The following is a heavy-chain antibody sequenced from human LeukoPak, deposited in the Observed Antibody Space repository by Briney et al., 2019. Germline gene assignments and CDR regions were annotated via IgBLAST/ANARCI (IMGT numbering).Heavy chain of an antibody. CDR1: GFTFSDYY. Sequence: GGSLRLSCAASGFTFSDYYMSWIREAPGKGLEWVSYISSSASTIYYADSVKGRFTISRDNAKNSLYLQMNSLRAEDTAVYYCARDLWNTMVRGVSGPVFDYWGQGTLVTVSS. D-gene: IGHD3-10*01. CDR3: ARDLWNTMVRGVSGPVFDY. V-gene: IGHV3-11*01. CDR2: ISSSASTI. J-gene: IGHJ4*02.